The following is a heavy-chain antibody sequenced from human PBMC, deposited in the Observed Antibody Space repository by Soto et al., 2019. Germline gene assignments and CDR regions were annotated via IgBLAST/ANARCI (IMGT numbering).Heavy chain of an antibody. CDR2: IIPIFGTA. CDR3: ARDGEGGYCSSTSCYLDWFDP. Sequence: GASVKVSCKASGGTFSSYAISWVRQAPGQGLEWMGGIIPIFGTANYAQKFQGRVTITADESTSTAYMELSSLRSEDTAVYYCARDGEGGYCSSTSCYLDWFDPWGQGTLVTV. J-gene: IGHJ5*02. D-gene: IGHD2-2*01. CDR1: GGTFSSYA. V-gene: IGHV1-69*13.